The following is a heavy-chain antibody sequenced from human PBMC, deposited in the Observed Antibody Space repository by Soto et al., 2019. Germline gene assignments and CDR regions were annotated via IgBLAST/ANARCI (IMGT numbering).Heavy chain of an antibody. CDR1: GCTFSSYA. CDR2: IIPIFGTA. Sequence: AASVKVSCKASGCTFSSYAISCVRQAPGQGLEWMGGIIPIFGTANYAQKFQGRVTITADKSTSTAYMELSSLRSEDTAVYYCARQRRPDWFDPWGQGTLVTVSS. J-gene: IGHJ5*02. CDR3: ARQRRPDWFDP. V-gene: IGHV1-69*06.